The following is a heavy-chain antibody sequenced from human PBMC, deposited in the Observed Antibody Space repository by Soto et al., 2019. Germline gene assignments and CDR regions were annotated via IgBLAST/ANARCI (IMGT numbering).Heavy chain of an antibody. Sequence: GSLRLSCAASGFTFSSYSMNWVRQAPGKGLEWVSSISSSSSYIYYADSVKGRFTISRDNAKNSLYLQMNSLRAEDTAVYYCASDVRLVVPDACNFDYWGQGTLVTVYS. V-gene: IGHV3-21*01. CDR3: ASDVRLVVPDACNFDY. CDR1: GFTFSSYS. CDR2: ISSSSSYI. D-gene: IGHD2-2*01. J-gene: IGHJ4*02.